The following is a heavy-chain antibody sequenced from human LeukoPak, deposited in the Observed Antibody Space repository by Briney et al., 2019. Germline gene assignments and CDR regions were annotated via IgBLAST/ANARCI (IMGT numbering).Heavy chain of an antibody. J-gene: IGHJ2*01. D-gene: IGHD4-17*01. CDR1: GYSFTTYW. V-gene: IGHV5-51*01. CDR3: AKVRDSSDFLYYWYFDL. Sequence: GESLKIPCKGFGYSFTTYWIAWVRQVPGKGLEWMGIIYPADSDTRYNPSFEGQVTISVDKTVSTAYLHWSSLKASDTAMYYCAKVRDSSDFLYYWYFDLWGRGSLVTVSS. CDR2: IYPADSDT.